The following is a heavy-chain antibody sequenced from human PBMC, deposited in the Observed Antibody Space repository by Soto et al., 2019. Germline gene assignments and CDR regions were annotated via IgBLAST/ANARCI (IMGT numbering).Heavy chain of an antibody. CDR3: ARGRYGDY. CDR1: GYTFTSYG. CDR2: ISAHNGNT. D-gene: IGHD1-1*01. V-gene: IGHV1-18*01. J-gene: IGHJ4*02. Sequence: QVHLVQSGAEVKKPGASVKVSCKASGYTFTSYGITWVRQAPGQGLEWMGWISAHNGNTDYAQKLQGRVIVTRDTXXXXXXXXXRSLISDDTAVYYCARGRYGDYWGQGALVTVSS.